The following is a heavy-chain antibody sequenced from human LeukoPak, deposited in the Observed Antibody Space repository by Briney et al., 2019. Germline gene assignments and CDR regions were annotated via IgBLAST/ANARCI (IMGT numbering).Heavy chain of an antibody. CDR3: ARGPYCSGGNCYPNWFDP. CDR2: ISSSSSTI. Sequence: ETLSLTCTVSGGSISSSSYSWGWIRQAPGKGLEWVSYISSSSSTIYYADSVKGRFTISRDNAKNSLYLQMNSLRAEDTAVYYCARGPYCSGGNCYPNWFDPWGQGTLVTVSS. CDR1: GGSISSSSYS. J-gene: IGHJ5*02. D-gene: IGHD2-15*01. V-gene: IGHV3-48*01.